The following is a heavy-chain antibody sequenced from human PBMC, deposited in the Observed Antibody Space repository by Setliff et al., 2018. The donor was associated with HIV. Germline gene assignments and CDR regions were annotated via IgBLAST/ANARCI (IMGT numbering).Heavy chain of an antibody. CDR1: GGPLSGHY. CDR3: VTSSSWSPRLNF. V-gene: IGHV4-34*01. Sequence: SETLSLTCAVYGGPLSGHYWSWIRQPPGQGLEWIGETSHSGKTNYNPSLKSRVTISVDTSKNQFSLKLTSVTAADTAVYYCVTSSSWSPRLNFWGPGMLGTVAS. D-gene: IGHD2-2*01. CDR2: TSHSGKT. J-gene: IGHJ4*02.